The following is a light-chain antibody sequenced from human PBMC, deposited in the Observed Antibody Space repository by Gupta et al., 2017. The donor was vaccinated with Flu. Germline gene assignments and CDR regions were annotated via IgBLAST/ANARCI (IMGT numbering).Light chain of an antibody. V-gene: IGLV1-44*01. CDR2: SNN. CDR1: SSNIGSNT. J-gene: IGLJ2*01. Sequence: QSVLTQPPSASGTTGQRVTISCSGSSSNIGSNTGNWYQQLPGTAPKLLIYSNNQRPSGVPDRFSGSKSGTSASLAISVLQTEDEADYDCAAWEDNRNGVVFGGGTKLTVL. CDR3: AAWEDNRNGVV.